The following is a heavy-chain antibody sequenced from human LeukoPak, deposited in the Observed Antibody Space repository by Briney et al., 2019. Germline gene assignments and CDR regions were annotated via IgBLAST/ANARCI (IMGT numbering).Heavy chain of an antibody. CDR3: ARDDIAVAGTDY. CDR2: ISSSSSYI. D-gene: IGHD6-19*01. CDR1: GFSFNTYD. V-gene: IGHV3-21*04. J-gene: IGHJ4*02. Sequence: GGSLSLSCAASGFSFNTYDMTWVRQAPGKGLEWVSSISSSSSYIYYADSVKGRFTISRDNAKNTLYLQMNSLKVEDTAVYYCARDDIAVAGTDYWGRGTLVTVSS.